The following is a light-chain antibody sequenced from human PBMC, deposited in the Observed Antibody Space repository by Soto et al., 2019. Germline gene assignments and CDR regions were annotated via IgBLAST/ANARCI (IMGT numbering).Light chain of an antibody. CDR1: QSVSSS. Sequence: EIVLTQSPATLSLSPGERATLSSRASQSVSSSLAWYQQKPGQAPRLLIYDASNRAAGIPARFSGSGSGTDFTLTISSLEPEDFAVYYCQQRSNWRELTFGGGTKVEIQ. V-gene: IGKV3-11*01. CDR2: DAS. J-gene: IGKJ4*01. CDR3: QQRSNWRELT.